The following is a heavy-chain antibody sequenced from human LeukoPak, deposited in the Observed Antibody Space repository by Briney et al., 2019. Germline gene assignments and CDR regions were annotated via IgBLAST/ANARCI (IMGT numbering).Heavy chain of an antibody. D-gene: IGHD3-22*01. CDR2: INPNSARA. Sequence: GASVKVSCKASGYTFTNYNIDWVRQATGQGLEWMGWINPNSARAGCVQKFQGRVNITRDTSISTAYMELSSLRSKDTAVYYCVRVYHDGSFESGDWFDPWGQGTLVTVSS. V-gene: IGHV1-8*01. CDR3: VRVYHDGSFESGDWFDP. J-gene: IGHJ5*02. CDR1: GYTFTNYN.